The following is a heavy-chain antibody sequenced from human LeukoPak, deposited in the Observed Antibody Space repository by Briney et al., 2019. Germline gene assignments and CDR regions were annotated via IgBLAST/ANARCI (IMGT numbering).Heavy chain of an antibody. CDR1: GYTFTSYA. D-gene: IGHD2-15*01. J-gene: IGHJ3*02. CDR2: INAGNGNT. Sequence: ASVKVSCKASGYTFTSYAMHWVRQAPGQRLEWMGWINAGNGNTKYSQKFQGRVTITRDTSASTAYMELSSLRSEDTTVYYCARVGGGYPLGPAAFDIWGQGTMVTVSS. CDR3: ARVGGGYPLGPAAFDI. V-gene: IGHV1-3*01.